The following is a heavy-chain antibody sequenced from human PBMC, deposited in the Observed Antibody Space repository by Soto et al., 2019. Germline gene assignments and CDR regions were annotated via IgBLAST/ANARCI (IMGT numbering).Heavy chain of an antibody. Sequence: SETLSLTCAVYGGSFSGYYWSWIRQPPGKGLEWIGEINHSGSTNYNPFLKSRVTISVDRSKNQFSLKLSSVTAVDTAVYYCARGRSYDSWSGHYIQWGQGTLVTVSS. CDR3: ARGRSYDSWSGHYIQ. CDR2: INHSGST. V-gene: IGHV4-34*01. D-gene: IGHD3-3*01. CDR1: GGSFSGYY. J-gene: IGHJ4*02.